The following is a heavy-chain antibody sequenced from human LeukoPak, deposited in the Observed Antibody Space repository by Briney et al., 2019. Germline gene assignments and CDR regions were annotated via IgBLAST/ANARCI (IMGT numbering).Heavy chain of an antibody. D-gene: IGHD3-22*01. Sequence: PSETLSLTCTVSGGSISSYYWSWIRQPPGKGLEWIGYIYYSGSTNYNPSLKSRVTISVDTSKNQFSLKLSSVTAADTAVYYCARGDYYDRTVYFDYWGQGTLVTVSS. J-gene: IGHJ4*02. CDR2: IYYSGST. V-gene: IGHV4-59*12. CDR3: ARGDYYDRTVYFDY. CDR1: GGSISSYY.